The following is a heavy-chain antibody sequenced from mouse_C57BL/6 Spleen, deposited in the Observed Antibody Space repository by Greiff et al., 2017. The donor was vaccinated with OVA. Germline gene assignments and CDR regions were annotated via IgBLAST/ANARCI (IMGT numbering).Heavy chain of an antibody. D-gene: IGHD1-1*01. CDR1: GFSLTSYG. CDR3: ARNRYYGSSYYFDY. J-gene: IGHJ2*01. CDR2: IWSGGST. Sequence: QVQLQQSGPGLVQPSQSLSLTCTVSGFSLTSYGVHWVRQSPGKGLEWLGVIWSGGSTDYNAAFISRLSISKDNSKSQVFFKMNSLQADDTAIYYCARNRYYGSSYYFDYWGQGTTLTVSS. V-gene: IGHV2-2*01.